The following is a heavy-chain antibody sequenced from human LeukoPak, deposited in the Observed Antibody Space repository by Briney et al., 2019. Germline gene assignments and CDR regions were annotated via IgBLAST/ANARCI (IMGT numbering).Heavy chain of an antibody. J-gene: IGHJ5*02. Sequence: SETLSLTCIVSGGSISSYYWSWIRQPAGKGLEWIGRIYTSGSTNYNPSLKSRVTISVDKSKNQFSLKLSSVTAADTAVYYCARNSRGGYNWHWFDPWGQGTLVTVSS. D-gene: IGHD5-24*01. CDR2: IYTSGST. CDR3: ARNSRGGYNWHWFDP. CDR1: GGSISSYY. V-gene: IGHV4-4*07.